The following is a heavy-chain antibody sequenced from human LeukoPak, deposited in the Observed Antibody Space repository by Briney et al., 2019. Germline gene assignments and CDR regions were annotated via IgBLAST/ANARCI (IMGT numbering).Heavy chain of an antibody. J-gene: IGHJ6*02. Sequence: PGRSLRLSCAASGFSFSSYGMRWVRQAPGKGLEWVGDIWYDGSHTYYADSVKGRFTISRDNSMNTLYMQMNSLRGEDAAVYYCVRGGYCSGTSCVHYDGMDVWGQGTTVTVSS. CDR2: IWYDGSHT. D-gene: IGHD2-2*01. CDR1: GFSFSSYG. V-gene: IGHV3-33*01. CDR3: VRGGYCSGTSCVHYDGMDV.